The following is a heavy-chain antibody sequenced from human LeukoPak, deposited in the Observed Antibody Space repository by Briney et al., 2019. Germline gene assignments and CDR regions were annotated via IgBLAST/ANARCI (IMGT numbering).Heavy chain of an antibody. CDR2: INSDGSSP. CDR3: AKDYGSGSYFYGMDV. D-gene: IGHD3-10*01. CDR1: GFTFSTYW. Sequence: PGGSLRLSCAASGFTFSTYWMHWVRQAPGKGLVWVSLINSDGSSPTYEDSVKGRFTISRDNSKNTLYLQLNSLRAEDTAIYYCAKDYGSGSYFYGMDVWGQGTTVTVS. V-gene: IGHV3-74*01. J-gene: IGHJ6*02.